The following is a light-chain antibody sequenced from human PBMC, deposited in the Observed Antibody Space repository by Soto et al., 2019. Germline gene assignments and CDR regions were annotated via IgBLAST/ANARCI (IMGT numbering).Light chain of an antibody. CDR1: QSLVYSDGNTS. J-gene: IGKJ4*01. CDR3: MQGTHWPT. V-gene: IGKV2-30*01. Sequence: DVVMTQSPLSLPVTLGQPASISCRSSQSLVYSDGNTSLNWFQQRPGQSPRRLIYKVSKRDSGVADRFSGSGSSTDVTLKISRVEAEDVAIYYCMQGTHWPTFGGGTKVEIK. CDR2: KVS.